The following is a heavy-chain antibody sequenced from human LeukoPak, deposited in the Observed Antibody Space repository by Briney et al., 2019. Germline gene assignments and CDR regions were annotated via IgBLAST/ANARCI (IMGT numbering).Heavy chain of an antibody. CDR3: VRVYSSSSGKNAFDV. Sequence: GGSLRLSCAASGFTLSYYWMSWVRQAPGKGLEWVANMKEDGSKKDYVDSVKGRFTISRDNAKDSLHLEANSLRAEDTAMYYCVRVYSSSSGKNAFDVWGQGTMVTVSS. CDR2: MKEDGSKK. D-gene: IGHD6-6*01. V-gene: IGHV3-7*03. CDR1: GFTLSYYW. J-gene: IGHJ3*01.